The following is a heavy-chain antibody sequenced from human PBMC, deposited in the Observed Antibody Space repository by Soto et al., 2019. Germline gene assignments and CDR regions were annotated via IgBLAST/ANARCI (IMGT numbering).Heavy chain of an antibody. CDR2: ISSRSGTI. Sequence: GGSLRLSCSASGFSFSDYYMTWIRQAPGQGLEWVSYISSRSGTIFYADSVKGRFTLSRDNSKNSMYLQMNSLRAEDTAVYYCAKEVRSMIVVVITSFDYWGKGTLVTVSS. V-gene: IGHV3-11*01. CDR1: GFSFSDYY. J-gene: IGHJ4*02. CDR3: AKEVRSMIVVVITSFDY. D-gene: IGHD3-22*01.